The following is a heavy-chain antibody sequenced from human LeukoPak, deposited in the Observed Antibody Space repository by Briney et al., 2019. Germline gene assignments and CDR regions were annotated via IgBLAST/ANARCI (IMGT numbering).Heavy chain of an antibody. V-gene: IGHV1-2*04. Sequence: GASVKVSCKASGYTFTGYYMHWVRQAPGQGLEWMGWINPNSGGTNYAQKFQGWVTMTRDTSISTAYMELSRLRSDDTAVYYCARDPSPIETAMVDYYYGMDVWGQGTTVTVSS. D-gene: IGHD5-18*01. CDR2: INPNSGGT. J-gene: IGHJ6*02. CDR1: GYTFTGYY. CDR3: ARDPSPIETAMVDYYYGMDV.